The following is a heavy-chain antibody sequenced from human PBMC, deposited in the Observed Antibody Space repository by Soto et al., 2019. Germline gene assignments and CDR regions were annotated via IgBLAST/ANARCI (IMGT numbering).Heavy chain of an antibody. V-gene: IGHV1-18*01. J-gene: IGHJ6*02. CDR1: GYTFTRSG. Sequence: ASVKVSCKASGYTFTRSGISWVRQAPGQGPEWMGWISSYDGDTNYAQTFQGRVTMTTDTSTSTAYMELRSLRSDDTAVYYCAREGVAPYYYYGMDVCSQGTPVTVSS. D-gene: IGHD5-12*01. CDR2: ISSYDGDT. CDR3: AREGVAPYYYYGMDV.